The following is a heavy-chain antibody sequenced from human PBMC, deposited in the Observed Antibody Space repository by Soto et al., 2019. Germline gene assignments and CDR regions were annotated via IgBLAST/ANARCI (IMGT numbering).Heavy chain of an antibody. CDR2: IYSGGSA. CDR3: ARPGYRYGGGDFAY. Sequence: EVQLVESGGGLVQPGGSLRLSCAASGFTVSSNYMSWVRQAPGKGLEWVSVIYSGGSAYYADSVKGRFTISRDNSKNTLYLQMNSLRAEAKSLYYCARPGYRYGGGDFAYCGQGTLVIVSS. CDR1: GFTVSSNY. D-gene: IGHD5-18*01. J-gene: IGHJ4*02. V-gene: IGHV3-66*04.